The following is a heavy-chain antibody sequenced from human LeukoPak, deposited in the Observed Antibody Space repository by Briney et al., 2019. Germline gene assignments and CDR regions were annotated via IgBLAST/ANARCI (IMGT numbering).Heavy chain of an antibody. J-gene: IGHJ5*02. D-gene: IGHD6-19*01. V-gene: IGHV3-23*01. CDR3: AKDSEGIAVAGTFDP. CDR2: ISGSGGST. Sequence: GGSLRLSCAASGFTFSSYVMSWVRQAPGKGLEWVSAISGSGGSTYYADSVKGRFTISRDNSKNTLYLQMNSLRAEDTAVYYCAKDSEGIAVAGTFDPWGQGTLVTVSS. CDR1: GFTFSSYV.